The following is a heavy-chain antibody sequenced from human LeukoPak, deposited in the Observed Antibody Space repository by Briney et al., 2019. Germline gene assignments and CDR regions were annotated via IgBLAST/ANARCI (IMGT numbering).Heavy chain of an antibody. CDR3: ARGPGIDVAGVFDY. V-gene: IGHV1-18*04. CDR2: ISGYTGRT. D-gene: IGHD6-19*01. Sequence: GASVTVSCKASGFGFSSYGINWVRQAPGQRLEWMGWISGYTGRTKYLQKMRGRVTITTDTSTNTAYMELRSLTSDDTAVYYCARGPGIDVAGVFDYWGQGSLVTVSS. J-gene: IGHJ4*02. CDR1: GFGFSSYG.